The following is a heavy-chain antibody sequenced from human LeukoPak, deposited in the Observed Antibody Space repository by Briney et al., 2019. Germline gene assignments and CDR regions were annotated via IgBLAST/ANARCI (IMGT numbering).Heavy chain of an antibody. J-gene: IGHJ4*02. D-gene: IGHD5-18*01. V-gene: IGHV4-4*02. CDR1: GGSISSSNW. CDR3: VCYGRLGAYYFDY. Sequence: SETLSLTCAVFGGSISSSNWWSWVRQPPGKGLEWIGEIYHSGSTNYNPSLKSRVTISVDKSKNQFSLKLSSVTAADTAVYYCVCYGRLGAYYFDYWGQGTLVTVSS. CDR2: IYHSGST.